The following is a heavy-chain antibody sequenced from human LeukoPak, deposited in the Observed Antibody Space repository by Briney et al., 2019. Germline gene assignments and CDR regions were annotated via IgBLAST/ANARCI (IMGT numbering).Heavy chain of an antibody. CDR3: ARDKVGTGATHLDY. J-gene: IGHJ4*02. D-gene: IGHD1-26*01. V-gene: IGHV3-7*01. Sequence: GGSLRLSCAASGFTFSSYGMSWVRQAPGKGLEWVANIKEDGSEKYYVDSVKGRFTISRDNAMNSLYLQMNSLRAEDTAVYYCARDKVGTGATHLDYWGQGTLVTVSS. CDR1: GFTFSSYG. CDR2: IKEDGSEK.